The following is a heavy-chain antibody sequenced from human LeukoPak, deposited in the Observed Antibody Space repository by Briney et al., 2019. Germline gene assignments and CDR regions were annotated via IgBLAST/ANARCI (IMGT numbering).Heavy chain of an antibody. CDR3: AALGYCSSTSCASNYYYYMDV. J-gene: IGHJ6*03. CDR1: GYTFNGYY. CDR2: INPNSGGT. V-gene: IGHV1-2*02. D-gene: IGHD2-2*01. Sequence: ASVKVSCKASGYTFNGYYKHWVRQAPGQGLEWMGWINPNSGGTNYAQKFQGRVTMTRDTSISTAYMELSRLRSDDTAVYYCAALGYCSSTSCASNYYYYMDVWGKGTTVTISS.